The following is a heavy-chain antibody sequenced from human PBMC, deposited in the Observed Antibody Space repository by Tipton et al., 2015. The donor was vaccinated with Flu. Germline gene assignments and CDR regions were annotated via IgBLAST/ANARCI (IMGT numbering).Heavy chain of an antibody. J-gene: IGHJ4*02. CDR1: GDSMGIDYY. D-gene: IGHD6-13*01. V-gene: IGHV4-38-2*02. Sequence: TLSLTCSVSGDSMGIDYYWGWIRQPPGKGLEWLGNIHRSGSTYHNPSLKNRVTISVDASKNQFSLTLSSVTAADTAVYYCARGERDSSSWYPYHFDYWGQGTLVTVSS. CDR3: ARGERDSSSWYPYHFDY. CDR2: IHRSGST.